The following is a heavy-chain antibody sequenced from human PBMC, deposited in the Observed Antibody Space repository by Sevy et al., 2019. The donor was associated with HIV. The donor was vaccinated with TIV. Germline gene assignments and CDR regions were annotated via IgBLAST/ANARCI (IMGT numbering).Heavy chain of an antibody. V-gene: IGHV4-61*01. CDR3: ARELKWELPHGDDASDI. CDR2: IYYGGST. CDR1: GGSVNSGSYY. Sequence: SETLSPTCTVAGGSVNSGSYYWSWIRQPPGKGLEWIGYIYYGGSTNYNPSLKSRVTISVDTSKNQFSLKLNSVTTADTAVYFCARELKWELPHGDDASDIWGQGTTVTVSS. J-gene: IGHJ3*02. D-gene: IGHD1-26*01.